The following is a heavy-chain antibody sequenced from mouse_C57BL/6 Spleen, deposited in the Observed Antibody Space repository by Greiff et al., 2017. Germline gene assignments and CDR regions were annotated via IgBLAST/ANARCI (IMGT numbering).Heavy chain of an antibody. CDR3: ARGYSNYLYYFDY. D-gene: IGHD2-5*01. CDR2: INPSNGGT. Sequence: QVHVKQSGPELVKPGASVKLSCKASGYTFTSYWMHWVKQRPGQGLEWIGNINPSNGGTNYNEKFKSKATLTVDKSSSTAYMQLSSLTSEDSAVYYCARGYSNYLYYFDYWGQGTTLTVSS. V-gene: IGHV1-53*01. J-gene: IGHJ2*01. CDR1: GYTFTSYW.